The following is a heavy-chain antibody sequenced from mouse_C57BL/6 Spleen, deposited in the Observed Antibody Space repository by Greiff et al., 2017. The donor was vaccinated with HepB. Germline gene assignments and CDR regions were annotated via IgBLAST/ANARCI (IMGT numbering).Heavy chain of an antibody. Sequence: EVKLMESGGGLVKPGGSLKLSCAASGFTFSSYTMSWVRQTPEKRLEWVATISGGGGNTYYPDSVKGRFTISRDNAKNTLYLQMSSLRSEDTALYYCARLGYYGHYWGQGTTLTVSS. CDR2: ISGGGGNT. D-gene: IGHD1-1*01. CDR3: ARLGYYGHY. J-gene: IGHJ2*01. V-gene: IGHV5-9*01. CDR1: GFTFSSYT.